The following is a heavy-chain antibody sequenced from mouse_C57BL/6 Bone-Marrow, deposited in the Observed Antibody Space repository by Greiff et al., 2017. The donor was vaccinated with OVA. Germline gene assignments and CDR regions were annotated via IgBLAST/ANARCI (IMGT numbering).Heavy chain of an antibody. V-gene: IGHV1-80*01. D-gene: IGHD1-1*01. CDR3: ARFYYYGSSGDY. J-gene: IGHJ2*01. Sequence: VQLQQSGAELVKPGASVKISCKASGYAFSSYWMNWVKQRPGKGLEWIGQIYPGDGDTNYNGKFKGKATLTADKSSRTAYMQLSSLTYEDSAVYFCARFYYYGSSGDYWGQGTTLTVSS. CDR2: IYPGDGDT. CDR1: GYAFSSYW.